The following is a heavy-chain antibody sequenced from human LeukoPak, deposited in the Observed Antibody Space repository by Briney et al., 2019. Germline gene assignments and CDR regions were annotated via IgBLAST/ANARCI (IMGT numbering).Heavy chain of an antibody. CDR3: AKDPDCTSGICYTFFDY. Sequence: GGSLRLSCTASGFTFINYSMNWVRQAPGKGLEWASAISGSGGSTYYADSVKGRFTISRDNSKNTLYLQMNSLRAEDTAVYYCAKDPDCTSGICYTFFDYWGQGTLATVSS. V-gene: IGHV3-23*01. D-gene: IGHD2-8*01. J-gene: IGHJ4*02. CDR1: GFTFINYS. CDR2: ISGSGGST.